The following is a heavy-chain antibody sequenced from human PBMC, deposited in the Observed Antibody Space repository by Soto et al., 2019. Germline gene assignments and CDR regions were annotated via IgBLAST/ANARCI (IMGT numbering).Heavy chain of an antibody. D-gene: IGHD4-17*01. CDR3: ARNRDEGDSGDYPNWFDP. Sequence: QLQLQESGPGLVKPSETLSLTCTVSGGSISSSSYYWGWIRQPPGKGLEWIGSIYYSGSTYYNPSLKSRVTISVDTSKNQFSLKLSSVTAADTAVYYCARNRDEGDSGDYPNWFDPWGQGTLVTVSS. J-gene: IGHJ5*02. V-gene: IGHV4-39*01. CDR1: GGSISSSSYY. CDR2: IYYSGST.